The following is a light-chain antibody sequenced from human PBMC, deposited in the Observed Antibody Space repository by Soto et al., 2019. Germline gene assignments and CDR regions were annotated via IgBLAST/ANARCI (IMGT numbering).Light chain of an antibody. V-gene: IGLV2-11*01. CDR3: CSFAGDPYV. J-gene: IGLJ1*01. CDR1: SSDIGAYNY. CDR2: DVH. Sequence: QSVLTQPASVSGSPGQSIAISCTGASSDIGAYNYVSWHQQHPGKAPKLMIYDVHKRPSGVPDRFSGSKSGNTASLAISGLQAEDEADYYCCSFAGDPYVFGTGTRSPS.